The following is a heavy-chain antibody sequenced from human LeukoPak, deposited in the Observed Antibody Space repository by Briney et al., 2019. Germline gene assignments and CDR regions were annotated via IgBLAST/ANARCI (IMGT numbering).Heavy chain of an antibody. CDR1: GYTFTSYG. Sequence: ASVKVSCKASGYTFTSYGISWVRQAPGQGLEWMGWISAYNGNTNCAQKLQGRVTMTTDTSTSTAYMELRSLRSDDTAVYYCARGTAMVRGVIPGDYWGQGTLVTVSS. D-gene: IGHD3-10*01. J-gene: IGHJ4*02. CDR3: ARGTAMVRGVIPGDY. V-gene: IGHV1-18*01. CDR2: ISAYNGNT.